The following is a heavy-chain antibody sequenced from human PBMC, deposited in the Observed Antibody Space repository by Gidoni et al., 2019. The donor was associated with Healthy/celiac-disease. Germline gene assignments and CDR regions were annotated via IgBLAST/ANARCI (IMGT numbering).Heavy chain of an antibody. Sequence: EVQLVESGGGLVKPGGSLKLSCEASGFTFSGSAMHWVRQASGKGLEWVGRIRSKANSYATAYAASVKGRFTISRDDSKNTAYLQMNSLKTEDTAVYYCTPTVGSSTLIDYWGQGTLVTVSS. CDR3: TPTVGSSTLIDY. J-gene: IGHJ4*02. V-gene: IGHV3-73*01. CDR1: GFTFSGSA. CDR2: IRSKANSYAT. D-gene: IGHD6-13*01.